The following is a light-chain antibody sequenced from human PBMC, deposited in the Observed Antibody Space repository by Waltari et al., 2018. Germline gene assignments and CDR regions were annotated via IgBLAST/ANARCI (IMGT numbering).Light chain of an antibody. J-gene: IGKJ1*01. CDR1: QGISRW. V-gene: IGKV1D-16*01. CDR2: GAS. CDR3: QQYHSYPRT. Sequence: DVQMTQSPSSLSASVGDRVNITCRASQGISRWLMWDQQKAEKAPRSLIYGASNLQSGVPSRFSGSGSWTHFTLTISSLQPEDFATYYCQQYHSYPRTFGQGTKVETK.